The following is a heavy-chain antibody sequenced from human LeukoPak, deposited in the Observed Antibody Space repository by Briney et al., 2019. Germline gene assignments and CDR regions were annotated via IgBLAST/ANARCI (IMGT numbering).Heavy chain of an antibody. V-gene: IGHV3-21*01. CDR3: ARDVTHCGGDCYSGDY. CDR1: GFTFSSYT. Sequence: GGSLRLSCAASGFTFSSYTMNWVRQALGKGLEWVSSISSSSSYINYADSVKGRFTISRDNAKNSLYLQMNSLRAEDTAVYYCARDVTHCGGDCYSGDYWGQGTLVTVSS. J-gene: IGHJ4*02. CDR2: ISSSSSYI. D-gene: IGHD2-21*02.